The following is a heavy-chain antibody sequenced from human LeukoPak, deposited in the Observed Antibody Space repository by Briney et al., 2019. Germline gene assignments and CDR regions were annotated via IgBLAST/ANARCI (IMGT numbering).Heavy chain of an antibody. Sequence: SGTLSLTCGVSGGSITTTNFWSWVRQPPGGGLEWIGSIYYSGSTYYNPFLKGRVTISVDTSKNQFSLQLGSVTAADTAVYYCARHYATRAFDPWGQGTLVTVSS. V-gene: IGHV4-39*01. CDR3: ARHYATRAFDP. J-gene: IGHJ5*02. CDR1: GGSITTTNF. CDR2: IYYSGST. D-gene: IGHD3-16*01.